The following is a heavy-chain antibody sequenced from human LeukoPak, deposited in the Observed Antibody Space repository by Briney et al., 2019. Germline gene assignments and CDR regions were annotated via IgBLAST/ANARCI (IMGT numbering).Heavy chain of an antibody. Sequence: GGSLRLSCAASGFSFSSYGMHWVRQAPGKGLEWVGFIRSDGSIEYYADSVKGRFTISRDNAKNTLHLQMNSLRPEDAALYYCAKDQPEAYFDYWGQGTLVTVSS. J-gene: IGHJ4*02. V-gene: IGHV3-30*02. CDR1: GFSFSSYG. CDR3: AKDQPEAYFDY. CDR2: IRSDGSIE. D-gene: IGHD1-14*01.